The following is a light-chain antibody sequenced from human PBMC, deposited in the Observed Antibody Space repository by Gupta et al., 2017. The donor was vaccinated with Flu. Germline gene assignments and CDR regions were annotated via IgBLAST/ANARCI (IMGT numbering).Light chain of an antibody. CDR2: SAS. CDR3: HHYKAWFT. V-gene: IGKV1-5*03. CDR1: LTVNNC. Sequence: SSSTLSVSVGVRVTITSRASLTVNNCLSWYQQKPGTAPLILIYSASNLEIAVPSSFSGSGYGXDFTLTXSRLQPFEFSSYYCHHYKAWFTFGXGTKVDIK. J-gene: IGKJ3*01.